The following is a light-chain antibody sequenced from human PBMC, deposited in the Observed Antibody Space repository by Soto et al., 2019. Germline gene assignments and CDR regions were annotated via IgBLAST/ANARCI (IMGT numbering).Light chain of an antibody. Sequence: QPASVSGSPGQSIIISCTGASSDVGTYSLVSWYQQHPGKAPKLMIYAGSGRPSGVSNRFSGSKSGSTASLTISGLQAEDEADYYCKSYAVGSTYVFGTGTKLTVL. J-gene: IGLJ1*01. CDR3: KSYAVGSTYV. V-gene: IGLV2-14*02. CDR1: SSDVGTYSL. CDR2: AGS.